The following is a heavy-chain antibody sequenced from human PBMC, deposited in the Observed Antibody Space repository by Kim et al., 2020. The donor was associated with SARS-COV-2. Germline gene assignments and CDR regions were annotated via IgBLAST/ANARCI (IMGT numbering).Heavy chain of an antibody. D-gene: IGHD1-26*01. V-gene: IGHV3-23*01. J-gene: IGHJ4*02. CDR3: AKVYSGSYPVVSFFDY. Sequence: VKGRFTTSRDNSKNTLYLQMNSLRAEDKAVYYCAKVYSGSYPVVSFFDYWGQGTLVTVSS.